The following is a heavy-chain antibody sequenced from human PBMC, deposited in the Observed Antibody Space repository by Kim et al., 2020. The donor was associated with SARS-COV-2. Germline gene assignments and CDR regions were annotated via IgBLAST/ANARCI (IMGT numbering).Heavy chain of an antibody. Sequence: SETLSLTCTVSGGSISSGGYYWSWIRQHPGKGLEWIGYIYYSGSTYYNPSLKSRVTISVDTSKNQFSLKLSSVTAADTAVYYCARDSSQTRNSGYIEGPYNWFDPWGQGTLVTVSS. CDR1: GGSISSGGYY. V-gene: IGHV4-31*03. CDR3: ARDSSQTRNSGYIEGPYNWFDP. D-gene: IGHD5-12*01. CDR2: IYYSGST. J-gene: IGHJ5*02.